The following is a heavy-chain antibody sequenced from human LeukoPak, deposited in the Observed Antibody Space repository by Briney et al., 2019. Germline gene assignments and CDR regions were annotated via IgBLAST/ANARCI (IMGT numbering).Heavy chain of an antibody. D-gene: IGHD2-2*02. V-gene: IGHV1-69*13. J-gene: IGHJ3*02. CDR2: IIPILGTA. CDR3: AREDIVVVPAAIFVGAFDI. Sequence: GASVKVSCKASGGTFSSYAISWVRQAPGQGLEWMGGIIPILGTANYAQKFQGRVTITADESTSTAYMELSSLRSEDTAVYYCAREDIVVVPAAIFVGAFDIWGQGTMVTVSS. CDR1: GGTFSSYA.